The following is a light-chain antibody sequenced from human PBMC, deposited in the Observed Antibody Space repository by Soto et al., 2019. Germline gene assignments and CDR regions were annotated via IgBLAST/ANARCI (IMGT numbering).Light chain of an antibody. CDR3: QQFNSYPIT. V-gene: IGKV1-13*02. Sequence: AIQVTQSPSSLSASVGDRVTITCRASQDIRGALAWYQQKPGKAPNLLIYDVSTLESGVPSRFSGSGSRTEFTLTISSLQPDDFGTFYCQQFNSYPITFGHGTRLEIK. CDR1: QDIRGA. J-gene: IGKJ5*01. CDR2: DVS.